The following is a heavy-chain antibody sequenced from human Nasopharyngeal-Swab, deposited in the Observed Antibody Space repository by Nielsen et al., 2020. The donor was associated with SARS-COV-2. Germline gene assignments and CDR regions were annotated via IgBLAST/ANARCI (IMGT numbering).Heavy chain of an antibody. CDR2: ISSSGTTI. J-gene: IGHJ6*02. Sequence: GESLKISCAASGFTFSDYYMSWIRQAPGKGLEWISYISSSGTTIYYADSVKGRFTISRDNAKNSLYLQMNSLRAEDTALYYCAKDIGGAAAGFLGHYYYYGMDVWGQGTTVTVSS. V-gene: IGHV3-11*01. CDR3: AKDIGGAAAGFLGHYYYYGMDV. D-gene: IGHD6-13*01. CDR1: GFTFSDYY.